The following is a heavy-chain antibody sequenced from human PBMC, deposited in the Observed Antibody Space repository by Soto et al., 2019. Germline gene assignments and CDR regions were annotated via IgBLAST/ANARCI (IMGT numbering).Heavy chain of an antibody. CDR3: AKDMGYDLSPLGYFDY. CDR1: GFTFDDYA. V-gene: IGHV3-9*01. D-gene: IGHD5-12*01. J-gene: IGHJ4*02. Sequence: HPGGSLRLSCAASGFTFDDYAMHWVRQAPGKGLEWVSGISWNSGSIGHADSVKGRFTISRDNAKNSLYLQMNSLRSEDTALYYCAKDMGYDLSPLGYFDYWGQGTLVTVSS. CDR2: ISWNSGSI.